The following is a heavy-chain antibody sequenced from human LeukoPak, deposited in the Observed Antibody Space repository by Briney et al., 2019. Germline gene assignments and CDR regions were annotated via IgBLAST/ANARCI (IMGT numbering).Heavy chain of an antibody. J-gene: IGHJ4*02. Sequence: PGGSLRLSCATSGFIFNTHTMDWVRQAPGKGLEYVSTISINGSATYYAISVKGRFTISRDNSKNTLFLQMGSLRVEDMAVYYCAREVPSGGGIDYWGQGTLVTVSS. CDR2: ISINGSAT. CDR3: AREVPSGGGIDY. CDR1: GFIFNTHT. V-gene: IGHV3-64*01. D-gene: IGHD2-15*01.